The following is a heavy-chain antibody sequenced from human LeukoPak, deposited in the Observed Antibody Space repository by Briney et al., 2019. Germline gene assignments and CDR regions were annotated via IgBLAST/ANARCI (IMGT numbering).Heavy chain of an antibody. V-gene: IGHV3-7*03. D-gene: IGHD3-22*01. Sequence: PGGSLGLSCAASGFTFSSYWMSWVRPAPGKGLEWVANIKQDGSEKYYVDSVKGRFTISRDNSKNTLYLQMNSLRAEDTAVYYCARDRGYYYDSSGYDYWGQGTLVTVSS. J-gene: IGHJ4*02. CDR1: GFTFSSYW. CDR2: IKQDGSEK. CDR3: ARDRGYYYDSSGYDY.